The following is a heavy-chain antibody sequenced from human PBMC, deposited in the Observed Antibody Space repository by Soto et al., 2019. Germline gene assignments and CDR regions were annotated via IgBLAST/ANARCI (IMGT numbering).Heavy chain of an antibody. Sequence: DVELSESGGGLVQPGGSLRLSCAASGFNFRSYAMSWVRRAPGKGLEWVSAISGSGGTSYFADSVRGRFTISRDNSKNKLYLPLGSLGVEDTAEYFCAKGRGSSWTIDYWSHGTLVTVSS. CDR3: AKGRGSSWTIDY. D-gene: IGHD6-13*01. J-gene: IGHJ4*01. V-gene: IGHV3-23*01. CDR2: ISGSGGTS. CDR1: GFNFRSYA.